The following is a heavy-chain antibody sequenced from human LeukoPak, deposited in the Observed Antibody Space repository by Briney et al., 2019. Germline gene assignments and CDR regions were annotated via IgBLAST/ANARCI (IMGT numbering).Heavy chain of an antibody. J-gene: IGHJ1*01. Sequence: PGGSLRLSCAASGFTFSRYYMHWVRQAPGKGLVWVSRINSDGSSTTYADSVKGRFTISRDNSKNTLYLQMNSLRADDTAAYYCAKDLQLVDPEYFRHWGQGTLVTVSS. V-gene: IGHV3-74*01. CDR2: INSDGSST. CDR1: GFTFSRYY. CDR3: AKDLQLVDPEYFRH. D-gene: IGHD6-6*01.